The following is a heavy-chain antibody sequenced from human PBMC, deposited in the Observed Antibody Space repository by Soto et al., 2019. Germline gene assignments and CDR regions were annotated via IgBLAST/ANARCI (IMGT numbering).Heavy chain of an antibody. D-gene: IGHD3-3*01. CDR2: MIPIFDTS. V-gene: IGHV1-69*13. Sequence: LVKVSCKASGGTFSNSAFSWVRQAPGHGLEWMGGMIPIFDTSNYAQKLQGGVTFIADESTGTAYLVLWSLRPEDTAVDFCARAPLLAGVTLHENYLDDWGQGTQVTVSS. CDR1: GGTFSNSA. J-gene: IGHJ4*02. CDR3: ARAPLLAGVTLHENYLDD.